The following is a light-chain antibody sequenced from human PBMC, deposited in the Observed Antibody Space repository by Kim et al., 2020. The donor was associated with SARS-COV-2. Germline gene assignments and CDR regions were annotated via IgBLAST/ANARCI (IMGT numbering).Light chain of an antibody. V-gene: IGKV2-28*01. CDR3: MQALQTPGT. CDR2: LGS. J-gene: IGKJ2*01. CDR1: PSLLQSNGYNY. Sequence: EPASNSCRSSPSLLQSNGYNYLDCYLQKPGQSPQLLIYLGSNRAAGVPDRFSGSGAGTDFTLKISRVEAEDVGVYYCMQALQTPGTFGQGTKLEI.